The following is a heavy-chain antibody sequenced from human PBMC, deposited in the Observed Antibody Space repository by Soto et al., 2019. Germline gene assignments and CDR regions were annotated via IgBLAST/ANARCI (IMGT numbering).Heavy chain of an antibody. V-gene: IGHV3-23*01. D-gene: IGHD4-4*01. Sequence: EVQLLESGGGLVQPGGSLRLSCAASGFAFSSNAMSWVRQAQGKGLEWVSVITTSGGTYYADSVKGRFTISRDNSKNTLYLQMNSLRAEDTAVYYCAKDSRNTVSHLDYWGQGTLVTVSS. CDR3: AKDSRNTVSHLDY. J-gene: IGHJ4*02. CDR1: GFAFSSNA. CDR2: ITTSGGT.